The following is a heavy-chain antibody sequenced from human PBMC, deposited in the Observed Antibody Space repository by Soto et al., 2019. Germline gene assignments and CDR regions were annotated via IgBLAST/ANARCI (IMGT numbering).Heavy chain of an antibody. CDR1: GGSVSSGDYY. CDR2: IYYSGST. CDR3: AREDFRAVTPDY. J-gene: IGHJ4*02. Sequence: QVQLQESGPGLVKPSQTLSLTCIVSGGSVSSGDYYWSWIRQPPGKGLEWIGYIYYSGSTYYNPSLKSRVTISVHTSKNQFSLKLSSVTAADTAVYYCAREDFRAVTPDYWGQGTLVTVSS. D-gene: IGHD4-17*01. V-gene: IGHV4-30-4*01.